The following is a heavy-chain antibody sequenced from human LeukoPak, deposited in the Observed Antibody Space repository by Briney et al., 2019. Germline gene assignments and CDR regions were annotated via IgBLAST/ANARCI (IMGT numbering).Heavy chain of an antibody. J-gene: IGHJ6*02. CDR3: AKVTTSGPRYYYYGMDV. CDR2: ISYDGSNK. CDR1: GFTFSSYA. Sequence: GRSLRLSCAASGFTFSSYAMHWVRQAPGKGLEWVAVISYDGSNKYYADSVKGRFTISRDNSKNTLYLQMNSLRAEDTAVYYCAKVTTSGPRYYYYGMDVWGQGTTVTVSS. V-gene: IGHV3-30-3*01. D-gene: IGHD4-17*01.